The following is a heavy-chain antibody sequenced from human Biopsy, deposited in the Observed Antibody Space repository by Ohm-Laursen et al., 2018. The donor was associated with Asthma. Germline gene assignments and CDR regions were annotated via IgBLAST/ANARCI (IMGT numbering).Heavy chain of an antibody. CDR3: AKRRGYSGHDNDY. J-gene: IGHJ4*02. CDR1: GFMFRSFG. V-gene: IGHV3-30*18. D-gene: IGHD5-12*01. CDR2: ISYDGNHK. Sequence: SLRLSCVASGFMFRSFGMHWVRQAPGKGLEWVAVISYDGNHKFYEDSVKGRFTISRDNSKNTLYLQMNSLRTEDTAVYYCAKRRGYSGHDNDYWGQGTLAIVSS.